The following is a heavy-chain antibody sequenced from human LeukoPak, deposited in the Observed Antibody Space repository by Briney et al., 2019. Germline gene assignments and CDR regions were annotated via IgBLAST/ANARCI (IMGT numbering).Heavy chain of an antibody. CDR1: GGTFSNYA. Sequence: SVKVSCKASGGTFSNYAFNWVRQAPGQGLEWMGRIIPTLNITNYAEKFQGRITITADKSTTTAYMELSRLKSEDTAMYYCAHRGDSSGFYGAGYYYGMDVWGQGTAVTVSS. V-gene: IGHV1-69*04. CDR2: IIPTLNIT. CDR3: AHRGDSSGFYGAGYYYGMDV. D-gene: IGHD3-22*01. J-gene: IGHJ6*02.